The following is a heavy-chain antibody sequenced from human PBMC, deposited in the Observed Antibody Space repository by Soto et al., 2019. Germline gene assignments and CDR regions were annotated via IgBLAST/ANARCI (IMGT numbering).Heavy chain of an antibody. CDR1: GYTFTSYG. D-gene: IGHD6-19*01. V-gene: IGHV1-18*01. J-gene: IGHJ4*02. CDR3: ARDPVAGTYFDY. CDR2: INAYNGNT. Sequence: QVQLVQSGAEVKKPGASVKVSCKASGYTFTSYGISWVRQAPGQGLEWMGWINAYNGNTNYAQKLQSRGTITTDTSTSTAYMALRSLRSDDTAVYYCARDPVAGTYFDYWGQGALVTVSS.